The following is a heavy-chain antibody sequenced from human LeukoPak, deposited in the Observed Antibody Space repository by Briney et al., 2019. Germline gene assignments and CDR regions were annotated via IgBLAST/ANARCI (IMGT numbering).Heavy chain of an antibody. D-gene: IGHD3-22*01. V-gene: IGHV4-61*02. CDR3: ARGDYYDSSGYYYSYYYMDV. CDR1: GGSISSGSYY. CDR2: IYTSGST. Sequence: PSQTLSLTCTVSGGSISSGSYYWSWLRQPAGEGLEWIGRIYTSGSTNYNPSLKSRVTISVDTSKNQFTLKLSSVTAADTAVYYCARGDYYDSSGYYYSYYYMDVWGKGTTVTVSS. J-gene: IGHJ6*03.